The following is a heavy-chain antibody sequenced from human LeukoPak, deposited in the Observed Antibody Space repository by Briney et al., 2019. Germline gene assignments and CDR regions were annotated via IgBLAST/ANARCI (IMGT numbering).Heavy chain of an antibody. V-gene: IGHV1-18*01. CDR1: GYTFTSYG. CDR3: VTYCSGGSCHSGHFDY. CDR2: ISAYNGNT. J-gene: IGHJ4*02. D-gene: IGHD2-15*01. Sequence: ASVKVSCKASGYTFTSYGISWVRQAPGQGLEWMGWISAYNGNTNYAQKLQGRVTMTTDTSTSTAYMELRSLRSDDTAVYYCVTYCSGGSCHSGHFDYWGQGTLVTVSS.